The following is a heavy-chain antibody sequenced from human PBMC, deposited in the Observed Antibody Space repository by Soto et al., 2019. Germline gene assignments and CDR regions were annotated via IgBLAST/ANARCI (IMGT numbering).Heavy chain of an antibody. CDR2: IYWDDDK. CDR3: AHRRVRDSGGDNFDS. D-gene: IGHD6-19*01. V-gene: IGHV2-5*02. J-gene: IGHJ4*02. CDR1: GFSLNTNAVG. Sequence: QITLKESGPTLVKPTQTLTLTCTFSGFSLNTNAVGVAWIRQPPGKALEWLALIYWDDDKRYSPSLKSRLTLTTDTSKNQVVLTMTNMDPENTATYYCAHRRVRDSGGDNFDSWGQGTLVTVSS.